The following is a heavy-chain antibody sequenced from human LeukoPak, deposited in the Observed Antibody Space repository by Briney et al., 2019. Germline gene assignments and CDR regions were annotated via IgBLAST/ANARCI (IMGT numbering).Heavy chain of an antibody. J-gene: IGHJ5*02. Sequence: SQTLSLTCAISGDSVSSNSAAWNWIRQSPSRGLEWLGRTYYRSKWYNDYAVSVKSRITINPGTSKNQFSLQLNSVTPEDTAVYYCARVLRYCSSTSCYDNWFDPWGQGTLVTVSS. CDR1: GDSVSSNSAA. V-gene: IGHV6-1*01. CDR2: TYYRSKWYN. CDR3: ARVLRYCSSTSCYDNWFDP. D-gene: IGHD2-2*01.